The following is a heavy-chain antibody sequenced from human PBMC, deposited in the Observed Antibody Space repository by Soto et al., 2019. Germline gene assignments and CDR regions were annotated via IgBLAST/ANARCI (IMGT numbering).Heavy chain of an antibody. CDR1: GFIFSSHW. Sequence: GASVKVSCAASGFIFSSHWMHWVRQAPGKGLVGVSHIGPDGSNIWEADSVQGRFTISRDNARNRLYLQMNSLRDEDTAIYYCVRDNNWSFDYWGQGILVTVSS. CDR2: IGPDGSNI. J-gene: IGHJ4*02. CDR3: VRDNNWSFDY. V-gene: IGHV3-74*01. D-gene: IGHD1-1*01.